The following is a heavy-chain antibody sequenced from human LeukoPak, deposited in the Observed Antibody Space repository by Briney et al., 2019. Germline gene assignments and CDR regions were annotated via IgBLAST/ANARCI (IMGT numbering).Heavy chain of an antibody. D-gene: IGHD4-11*01. J-gene: IGHJ4*02. CDR3: ARGLQSLGYFDY. CDR1: GYSISSGYY. Sequence: PSETLYLTCAVSGYSISSGYYWGWIRQPPGKGLEWIGSIYHSGSTYYNPSLKSRVTISVDTSKNQFSLKLSSVTAADTAVYYCARGLQSLGYFDYWGQGTLVTVSS. V-gene: IGHV4-38-2*01. CDR2: IYHSGST.